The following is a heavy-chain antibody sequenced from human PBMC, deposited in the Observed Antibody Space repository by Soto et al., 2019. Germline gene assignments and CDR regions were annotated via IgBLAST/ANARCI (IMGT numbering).Heavy chain of an antibody. CDR3: TKYSGTSSAPAA. CDR1: GFSFSDSA. Sequence: EVQLVESGGGLVQPGGSLKLSCAASGFSFSDSAMHWVRQASGKGLEWVGRIGSKGQNYATTYAASVKGRFIISTDESKNTVHLQMNSLKTEDTAVYSCTKYSGTSSAPAALGQGTLVTVSS. J-gene: IGHJ5*02. V-gene: IGHV3-73*02. CDR2: IGSKGQNYAT. D-gene: IGHD1-26*01.